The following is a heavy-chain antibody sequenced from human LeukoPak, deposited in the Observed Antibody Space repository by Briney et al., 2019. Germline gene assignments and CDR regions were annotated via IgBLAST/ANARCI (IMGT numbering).Heavy chain of an antibody. CDR3: ARTGDWSYFDY. CDR2: IYHSGST. V-gene: IGHV4-39*07. Sequence: PSETLSLTCTVSGGSISSSSYYWGWIRQPPGKGLEWIGEIYHSGSTNYNPSLKSRVTISVDKSKNQFSLKLSSVTAADTAVYYCARTGDWSYFDYWGQGTLVTVSS. J-gene: IGHJ4*02. CDR1: GGSISSSSYY. D-gene: IGHD2-21*02.